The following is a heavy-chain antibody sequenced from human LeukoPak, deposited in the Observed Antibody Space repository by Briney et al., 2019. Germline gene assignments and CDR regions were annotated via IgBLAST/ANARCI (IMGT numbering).Heavy chain of an antibody. J-gene: IGHJ4*02. Sequence: GESLKISCKGSGYSFTSYWIGWVRQMPGKGLEWMGIIYPGDSDTRYSPSFQGQVTISADKSISTAYLQWSSLKASDTAMYYCARRSCSSGYVCYFDYWGQGTLVTVSS. CDR3: ARRSCSSGYVCYFDY. CDR1: GYSFTSYW. D-gene: IGHD5-12*01. V-gene: IGHV5-51*01. CDR2: IYPGDSDT.